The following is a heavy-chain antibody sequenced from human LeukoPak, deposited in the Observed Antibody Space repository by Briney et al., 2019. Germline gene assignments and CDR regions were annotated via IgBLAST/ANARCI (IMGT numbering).Heavy chain of an antibody. CDR2: IVVGRGNT. CDR3: PAHDQRSYCSSTSCYDYLDY. Sequence: ASVKVSCKASGFTFTSSAMQWVRQARGQRLGWIGWIVVGRGNTNYAQKLQQRVTIQRDMSTSKAYMALSSLRSEDPAVYHCPAHDQRSYCSSTSCYDYLDYWGQGTLVTVSS. J-gene: IGHJ4*02. V-gene: IGHV1-58*02. D-gene: IGHD2-2*01. CDR1: GFTFTSSA.